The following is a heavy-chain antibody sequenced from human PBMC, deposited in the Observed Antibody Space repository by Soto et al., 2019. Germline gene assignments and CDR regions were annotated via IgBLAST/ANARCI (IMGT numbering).Heavy chain of an antibody. Sequence: SETLSLTCTVSGGSISSYYWSWIRQPPGKGLEWIGYIYYSGSTNYNPSLKSRVTISVDTSKNQFSLKLSSVTAADTAVYYCARGEQYYDSSGYYYDGWFDPWGQGTLVTVSS. CDR2: IYYSGST. D-gene: IGHD3-22*01. CDR1: GGSISSYY. J-gene: IGHJ5*02. V-gene: IGHV4-59*01. CDR3: ARGEQYYDSSGYYYDGWFDP.